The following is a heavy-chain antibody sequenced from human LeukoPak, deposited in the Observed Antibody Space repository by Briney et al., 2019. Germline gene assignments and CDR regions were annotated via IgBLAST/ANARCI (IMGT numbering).Heavy chain of an antibody. J-gene: IGHJ3*02. V-gene: IGHV3-30*04. CDR3: ARGGPLDAFDI. Sequence: GGSLRLSCVASGFNFSSYTMYWVRQGPGKGLEWVAVISYDGSRRYFADSVKGRVTISRDNAKNSLYLQMNSLRAEDTAVYYCARGGPLDAFDIWGQGTMVTVSS. CDR2: ISYDGSRR. CDR1: GFNFSSYT.